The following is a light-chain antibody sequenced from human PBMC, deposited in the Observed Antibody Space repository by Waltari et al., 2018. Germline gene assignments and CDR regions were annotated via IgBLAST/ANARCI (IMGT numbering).Light chain of an antibody. V-gene: IGLV3-19*01. CDR2: GKN. Sequence: SSELTQDPAVSVALGQTVRITCQGDSLRSYYASWYQQKPGQAPVLVIYGKNNRPSGNPDRFSGSSSGNTASWTITGAQAEDEADYYCNSRDSSGNVVFGGGTKLTVL. CDR1: SLRSYY. J-gene: IGLJ2*01. CDR3: NSRDSSGNVV.